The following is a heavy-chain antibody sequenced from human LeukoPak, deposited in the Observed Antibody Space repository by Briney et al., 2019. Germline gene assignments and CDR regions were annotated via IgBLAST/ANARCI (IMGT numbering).Heavy chain of an antibody. CDR3: ARVYYYGSGRGDAFDI. CDR2: ISGSGGST. CDR1: GFTFSSYA. J-gene: IGHJ3*02. Sequence: GGSLRLSCAASGFTFSSYAMSWVRQAPGKGLEWVSAISGSGGSTYYADSVKGRFTISRDNSKNTLYLQMNSLRAEDTAVYYCARVYYYGSGRGDAFDIWGQGTMVTVSS. V-gene: IGHV3-23*01. D-gene: IGHD3-10*01.